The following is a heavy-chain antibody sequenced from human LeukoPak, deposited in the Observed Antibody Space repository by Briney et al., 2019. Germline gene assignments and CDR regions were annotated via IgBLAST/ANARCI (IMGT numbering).Heavy chain of an antibody. D-gene: IGHD3-16*01. Sequence: PGGSLRLSCAASGFTFSSYSMNWVRQAPGKGLEWVSSISSSSSYIYYADSVKGRFTISRDNAKNSLYLQMNSLRAEDTAVYYCARDYRSGGSIIYGMDVWGQGTTVTVSS. J-gene: IGHJ6*02. CDR1: GFTFSSYS. CDR3: ARDYRSGGSIIYGMDV. V-gene: IGHV3-21*01. CDR2: ISSSSSYI.